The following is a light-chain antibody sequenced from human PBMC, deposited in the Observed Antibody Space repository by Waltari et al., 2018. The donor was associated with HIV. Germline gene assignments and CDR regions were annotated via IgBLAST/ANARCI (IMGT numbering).Light chain of an antibody. CDR2: EVN. CDR1: SSDVGAYNY. CDR3: SSYAGSAVV. Sequence: QSALPQPPSASGSRGQSVTISCPGTSSDVGAYNYVSWYQQYPGMAPKLIIYEVNKRPSGVPDRFSGSKSGNTASLTVSGLQAEDEADFYCSSYAGSAVVFGGGTKLTVL. J-gene: IGLJ2*01. V-gene: IGLV2-8*01.